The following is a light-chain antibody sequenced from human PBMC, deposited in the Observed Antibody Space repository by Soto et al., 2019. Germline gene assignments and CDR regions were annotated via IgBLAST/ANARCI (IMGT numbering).Light chain of an antibody. Sequence: DIQMTQSPSTLSASVGDRVTITCRASQSINIWLAWYQQKPGKAPKLLIYKASDLESGVPSRFSGSGSGTEFTLTISSLQPDDFATYYCQQYSNYPWTFGQGTKVDIQ. CDR1: QSINIW. V-gene: IGKV1-5*03. J-gene: IGKJ1*01. CDR2: KAS. CDR3: QQYSNYPWT.